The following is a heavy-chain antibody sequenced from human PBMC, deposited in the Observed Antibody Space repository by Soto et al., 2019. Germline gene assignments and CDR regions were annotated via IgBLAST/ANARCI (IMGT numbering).Heavy chain of an antibody. D-gene: IGHD3-3*01. CDR3: ARQSKDSYYDFWSGYYYYCYGMDV. CDR2: IDPSDSYT. Sequence: GESLKISCEGSGYSFTSYWISWVRQMPGKGLEWMGRIDPSDSYTNYSPSFQGHVTISADKSISTAYLQWSSLKASDTAMYYCARQSKDSYYDFWSGYYYYCYGMDVLGQGTTVTVSS. CDR1: GYSFTSYW. V-gene: IGHV5-10-1*01. J-gene: IGHJ6*02.